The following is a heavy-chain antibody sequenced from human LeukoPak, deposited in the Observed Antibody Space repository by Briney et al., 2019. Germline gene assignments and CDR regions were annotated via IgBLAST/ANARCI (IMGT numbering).Heavy chain of an antibody. CDR2: IIPIFGTA. CDR3: ASLYTRRYSSGWYGMGFDY. V-gene: IGHV1-69*13. Sequence: ASVKVSCKASGGTFSSYAISWVRQAPGQGPEWMGGIIPIFGTANYAQKFQGRVTITADESTSTAYMELSSLRSEDTAVYYCASLYTRRYSSGWYGMGFDYWGQGTLVTVSS. D-gene: IGHD6-19*01. J-gene: IGHJ4*02. CDR1: GGTFSSYA.